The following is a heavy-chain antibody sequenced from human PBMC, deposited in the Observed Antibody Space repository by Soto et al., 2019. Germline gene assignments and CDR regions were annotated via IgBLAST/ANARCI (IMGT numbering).Heavy chain of an antibody. Sequence: EPLSLTCTVSGGSVNSGSNYWSWIRQPPGKGLEWIGYIYYSGSTNYNPSLKSRVTISVDTSKNQFSLKLSSVTAADTAVYYRARLGPYSSSSYYYGMDVWGQGTTVTVSS. CDR3: ARLGPYSSSSYYYGMDV. V-gene: IGHV4-61*01. CDR1: GGSVNSGSNY. D-gene: IGHD6-13*01. CDR2: IYYSGST. J-gene: IGHJ6*02.